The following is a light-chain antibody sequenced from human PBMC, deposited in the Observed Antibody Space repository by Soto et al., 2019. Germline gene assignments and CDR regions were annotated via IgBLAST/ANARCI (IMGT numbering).Light chain of an antibody. CDR3: SSYTSSTTLVV. CDR1: SSDVGGYNY. V-gene: IGLV2-14*01. CDR2: EVS. J-gene: IGLJ3*02. Sequence: QSALTQPASVSGSPGQSTTISFTGTSSDVGGYNYVSWYQQHPGKAPKLMIYEVSNRPSGVSKRFSGSKAGNTASLTISGLQAEDEADYYCSSYTSSTTLVVFGGGTKLTVL.